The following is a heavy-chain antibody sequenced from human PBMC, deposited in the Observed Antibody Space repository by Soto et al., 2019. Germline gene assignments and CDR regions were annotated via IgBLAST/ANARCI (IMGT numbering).Heavy chain of an antibody. CDR1: GFTFSSYA. J-gene: IGHJ3*02. D-gene: IGHD2-21*02. CDR2: ISYDGSNK. CDR3: ARYIVVVTATYAFDI. Sequence: QVQLVESGGGVVQPGRCLRLSCAASGFTFSSYAMHWVRQAPGKGLEWVAVISYDGSNKYYADSVKGRFTISRDNSKNTLYLQMNSLRAEDTAVYYCARYIVVVTATYAFDISGQGTMVTVSS. V-gene: IGHV3-30-3*01.